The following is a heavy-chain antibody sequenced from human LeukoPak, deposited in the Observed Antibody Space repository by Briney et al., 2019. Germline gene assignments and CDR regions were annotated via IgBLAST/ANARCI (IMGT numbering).Heavy chain of an antibody. Sequence: ASVKVSCKVSGYTLTELSMHWVRQAPGKGLEWLGRINPISGDTKYAQKFQAWVTMTRDTSISTAYLEVTRLRSDDTAVYYCARDYGSGSYYNGHYYFYYGMDVWEPRDHGHR. CDR1: GYTLTELS. V-gene: IGHV1-2*04. J-gene: IGHJ6*02. CDR3: ARDYGSGSYYNGHYYFYYGMDV. CDR2: INPISGDT. D-gene: IGHD3-10*01.